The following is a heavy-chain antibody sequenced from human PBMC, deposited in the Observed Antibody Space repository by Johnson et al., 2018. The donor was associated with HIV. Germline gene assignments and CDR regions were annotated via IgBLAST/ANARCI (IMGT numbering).Heavy chain of an antibody. J-gene: IGHJ3*02. Sequence: VQLVESGGSVVRPGGSLRLSCAASGFTFDDYGMSWVRQAPGKGLEWVSGINWNGGSTGYADSVKGRFTISRDNSKNTLYLQMNSLRAEDTAVYYCAISTMIEDAFDIWGQGTMVTVSS. CDR1: GFTFDDYG. D-gene: IGHD3-22*01. CDR3: AISTMIEDAFDI. CDR2: INWNGGST. V-gene: IGHV3-20*04.